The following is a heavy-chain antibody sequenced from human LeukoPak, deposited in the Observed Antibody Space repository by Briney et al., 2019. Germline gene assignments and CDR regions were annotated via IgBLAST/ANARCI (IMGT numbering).Heavy chain of an antibody. CDR2: IRGYSSAM. D-gene: IGHD3-9*01. Sequence: GGAPRVSCAASGFSFREDSMNCGCDAPGEGVECVSNIRGYSSAMNYAGSVKGRFIISRDNAKNSLYLEMSSLRAEDTAVYYCARDRDWSFDYWGLGTLVSVSS. CDR1: GFSFREDS. CDR3: ARDRDWSFDY. V-gene: IGHV3-48*04. J-gene: IGHJ4*02.